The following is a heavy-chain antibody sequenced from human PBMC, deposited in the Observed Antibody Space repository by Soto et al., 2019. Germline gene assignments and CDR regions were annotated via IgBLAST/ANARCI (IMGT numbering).Heavy chain of an antibody. Sequence: EMQLVESGGGLVQPGGSLRLSCTDSGFSFSNYWMHWVRQVPGKVLVWVSRINPDGSTTNYADSVKGRFAIFRDNAKNTLYLQMHSLTADDTALYFFGRVGVGAYRFDSWGQGNLVTVSS. J-gene: IGHJ4*02. CDR2: INPDGSTT. CDR1: GFSFSNYW. CDR3: GRVGVGAYRFDS. V-gene: IGHV3-74*01. D-gene: IGHD1-26*01.